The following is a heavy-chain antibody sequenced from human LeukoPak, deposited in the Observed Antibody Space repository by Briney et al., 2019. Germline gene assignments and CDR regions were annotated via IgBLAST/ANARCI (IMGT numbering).Heavy chain of an antibody. CDR1: GGSISSSDYY. J-gene: IGHJ4*02. CDR2: IHYSGAT. D-gene: IGHD4-17*01. Sequence: SETLSLTCTVSGGSISSSDYYWRWIRQPPGMGLEWIGYIHYSGATYYNPSLKSRVTLSVDTSKNQFSLRLTSVTAADPAVYYCATKPNGDYYFDYWGQGTLVTVSS. CDR3: ATKPNGDYYFDY. V-gene: IGHV4-30-4*01.